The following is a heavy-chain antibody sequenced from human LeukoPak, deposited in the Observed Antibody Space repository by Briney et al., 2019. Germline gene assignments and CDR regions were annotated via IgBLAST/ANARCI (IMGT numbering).Heavy chain of an antibody. Sequence: PGGSLRLSCAASGFTFSSYWMHWVRQAPGKGLVWVSRINSDGSSTIYADSVKGRFTISRDNAKNTLYLQMNSLRAEDTAVYYCARPNYSGYDLAHFDYWGQGTLVTVSS. CDR2: INSDGSST. D-gene: IGHD5-12*01. CDR3: ARPNYSGYDLAHFDY. V-gene: IGHV3-74*01. CDR1: GFTFSSYW. J-gene: IGHJ4*02.